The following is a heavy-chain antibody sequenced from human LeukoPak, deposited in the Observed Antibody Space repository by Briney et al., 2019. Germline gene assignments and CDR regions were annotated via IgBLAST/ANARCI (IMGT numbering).Heavy chain of an antibody. Sequence: SVKVSCKASGYTFTSYGISWVRQAPGQGLEWMGWISAYNGNTNYAQKLQGRVTMTTDTSTSTAYMELRSLRSDDTAVYYCASSYYYDSSGYFPLDYWGQGTLVTVSS. CDR2: ISAYNGNT. V-gene: IGHV1-18*01. CDR1: GYTFTSYG. J-gene: IGHJ4*02. CDR3: ASSYYYDSSGYFPLDY. D-gene: IGHD3-22*01.